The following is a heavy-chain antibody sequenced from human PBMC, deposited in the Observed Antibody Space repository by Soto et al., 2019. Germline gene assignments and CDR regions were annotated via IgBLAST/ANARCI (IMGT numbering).Heavy chain of an antibody. CDR2: IIPILGIA. J-gene: IGHJ4*02. Sequence: SVKVSCKASGYTFTSSDINWVRQTSGQGLEWVGRIIPILGIANYAQKFQGRVTITADKSTSTAYMELSSLRSEDTAVYYCARGRDYGDYDYFDYWGQGTLVTVSS. D-gene: IGHD4-17*01. V-gene: IGHV1-69*04. CDR1: GYTFTSSD. CDR3: ARGRDYGDYDYFDY.